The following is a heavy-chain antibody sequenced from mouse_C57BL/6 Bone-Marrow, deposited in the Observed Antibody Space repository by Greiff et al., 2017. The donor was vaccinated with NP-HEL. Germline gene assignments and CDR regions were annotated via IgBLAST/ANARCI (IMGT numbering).Heavy chain of an antibody. CDR2: IDPENGDT. J-gene: IGHJ2*01. D-gene: IGHD2-5*01. Sequence: EVQLQQSGAELVRPGASVKLSCTASGFNIKDDYMHWVKQRPEQGLEWIGWIDPENGDTEYASKFQGKATITADTSSNTAYLQPSSLASEDTAVYYCTTYYSNYGDWGQGTTLTVSS. V-gene: IGHV14-4*01. CDR3: TTYYSNYGD. CDR1: GFNIKDDY.